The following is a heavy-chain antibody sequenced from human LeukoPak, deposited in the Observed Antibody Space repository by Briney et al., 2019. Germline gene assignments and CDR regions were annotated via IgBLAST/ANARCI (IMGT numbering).Heavy chain of an antibody. CDR3: ARDRGYSGYDQRRDAFDI. D-gene: IGHD5-12*01. CDR2: ISAYNGNT. J-gene: IGHJ3*02. Sequence: ASVKVSCKASGYTFTSYGISWVRQAPGQGLEWMEWISAYNGNTNYAQKLQGRVTMTTDTSTSTAYMELRSLRSDDTAVYYCARDRGYSGYDQRRDAFDIWGQGTMVTVSS. CDR1: GYTFTSYG. V-gene: IGHV1-18*01.